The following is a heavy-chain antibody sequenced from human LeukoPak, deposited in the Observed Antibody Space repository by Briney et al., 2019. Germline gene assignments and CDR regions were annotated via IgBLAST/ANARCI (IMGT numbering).Heavy chain of an antibody. CDR2: ISFDGNNK. CDR1: GFTFSNYG. J-gene: IGHJ3*01. D-gene: IGHD3-16*02. CDR3: AKARDYIWGSYRPDAFDF. Sequence: PGGSLRLSCAASGFTFSNYGMHWVRQAPGKGLDWVAAISFDGNNKYYADSVKGRFTISRDNSNNTVYLRMNSLKPEDTAVYYCAKARDYIWGSYRPDAFDFWGQGTEVTASS. V-gene: IGHV3-30*18.